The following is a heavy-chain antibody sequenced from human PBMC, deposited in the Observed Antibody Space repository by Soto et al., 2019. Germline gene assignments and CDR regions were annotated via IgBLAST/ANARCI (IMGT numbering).Heavy chain of an antibody. V-gene: IGHV4-59*01. J-gene: IGHJ6*02. CDR2: IYYSGST. CDR3: ARDRQVMVRYCSSTSCGPQWYYYYGMDV. D-gene: IGHD2-2*01. Sequence: KTSETLSLTCTVSGGSISSYYWSWIRQPPGKGLEWIGYIYYSGSTNYNPSLKSRVTISVDTSKNQFSLKLSSVTAADTAVYYCARDRQVMVRYCSSTSCGPQWYYYYGMDVWGQGTTVTVSS. CDR1: GGSISSYY.